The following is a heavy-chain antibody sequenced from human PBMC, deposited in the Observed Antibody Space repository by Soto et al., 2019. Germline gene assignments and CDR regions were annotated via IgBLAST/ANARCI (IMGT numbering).Heavy chain of an antibody. D-gene: IGHD4-17*01. J-gene: IGHJ4*02. CDR3: ARTTVTKSRGY. CDR1: GFTFSAYA. Sequence: EVQLLESGGGLVQPGGSLRLSCAASGFTFSAYAMSWVRQAPGKGLEYVSSLIDNGGSTYYADSVRGRFTISRDNSKTALYLKMIILRIEATAVYSCARTTVTKSRGYWGQGTRVTVSS. V-gene: IGHV3-23*01. CDR2: LIDNGGST.